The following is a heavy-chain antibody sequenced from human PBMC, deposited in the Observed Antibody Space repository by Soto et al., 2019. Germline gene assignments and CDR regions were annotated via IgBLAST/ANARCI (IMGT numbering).Heavy chain of an antibody. CDR2: IYYSGST. V-gene: IGHV4-59*01. CDR1: GGSISSYY. J-gene: IGHJ6*03. CDR3: ARGIAAAGTWGNYYYYMDV. Sequence: SETLSLTCTVSGGSISSYYWSWIRQPPGKGLEWIGYIYYSGSTNYNPSLKSRVTISVDTSKNQFSLKLSSVTAADTAVYYCARGIAAAGTWGNYYYYMDVWGKGTTVTAP. D-gene: IGHD6-13*01.